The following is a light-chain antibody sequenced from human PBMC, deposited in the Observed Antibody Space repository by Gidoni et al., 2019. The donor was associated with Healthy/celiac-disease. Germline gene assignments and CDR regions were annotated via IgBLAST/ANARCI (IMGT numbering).Light chain of an antibody. V-gene: IGKV3-15*01. CDR3: QQYNNWPPIT. Sequence: EIVMTQYHATLSVSPGERATLSCRASQSVSSNLAWYQQKPGQAPRLLIYLASTRATGTPARFSGSGSGTEFTLPISSLQYADFAVYYCQQYNNWPPITFGQGTRLEIK. CDR2: LAS. J-gene: IGKJ5*01. CDR1: QSVSSN.